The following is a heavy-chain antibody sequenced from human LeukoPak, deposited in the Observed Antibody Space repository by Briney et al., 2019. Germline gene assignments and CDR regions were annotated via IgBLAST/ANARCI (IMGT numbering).Heavy chain of an antibody. V-gene: IGHV3-7*01. CDR1: GFTFSTYW. Sequence: GGSLRLSCTASGFTFSTYWMSWVRQAPGKGLECVASIKQDGSEKEYVDSVKGRFTISGDNAKNSLYLQMISLRADDTAVYFCARWRGAQSEFEFWGQGTLVTVSS. D-gene: IGHD3-3*01. CDR2: IKQDGSEK. CDR3: ARWRGAQSEFEF. J-gene: IGHJ4*02.